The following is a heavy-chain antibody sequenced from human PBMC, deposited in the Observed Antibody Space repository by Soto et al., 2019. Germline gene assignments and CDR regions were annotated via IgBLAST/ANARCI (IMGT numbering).Heavy chain of an antibody. Sequence: QVPLQASGPGLVKPSQTLSLTCTVSGGSISSSHYYWSWIRQHPDKGLEWSGYILNSGTTPYNPYLKSRVIMAVDTSNDQISLKLSSVTAADTAVYYCAGRGNGDFDFWGQGTLLTASS. D-gene: IGHD2-15*01. CDR3: AGRGNGDFDF. CDR2: ILNSGTT. J-gene: IGHJ4*02. V-gene: IGHV4-31*03. CDR1: GGSISSSHYY.